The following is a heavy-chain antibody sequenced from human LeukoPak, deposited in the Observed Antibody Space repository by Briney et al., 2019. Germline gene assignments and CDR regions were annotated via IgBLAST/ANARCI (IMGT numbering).Heavy chain of an antibody. CDR3: ARVGWEILNLHFDP. Sequence: PGGSLKLSCVGSGFTFSNKWMTWVRQAPGKGPEWVATIKKDGSQTYYVDSVKGRFTISRDNAQNSLYLQMNGLRVEDTAIYSRARVGWEILNLHFDPWGQGTLVTVSS. V-gene: IGHV3-7*03. D-gene: IGHD1-14*01. CDR1: GFTFSNKW. J-gene: IGHJ5*02. CDR2: IKKDGSQT.